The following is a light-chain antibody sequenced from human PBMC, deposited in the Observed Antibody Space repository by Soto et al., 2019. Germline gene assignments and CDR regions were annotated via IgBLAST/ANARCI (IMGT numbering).Light chain of an antibody. Sequence: EIVMTQSPATLSVSPGERATLSCRASQSVSNNLAWYQQKPGQAPRLLIYHASTGATGIPARFSGSGSGTELTLTIISVQSEDFAVYYCQQYNEWPLTFGGGTKVEIK. V-gene: IGKV3-15*01. CDR1: QSVSNN. CDR2: HAS. J-gene: IGKJ4*01. CDR3: QQYNEWPLT.